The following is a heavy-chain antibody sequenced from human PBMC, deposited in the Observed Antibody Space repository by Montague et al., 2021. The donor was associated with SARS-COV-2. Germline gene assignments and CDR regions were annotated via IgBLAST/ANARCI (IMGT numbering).Heavy chain of an antibody. CDR1: GASVSTYH. J-gene: IGHJ4*02. CDR3: ARKDGDG. Sequence: SETLSLTCTVSGASVSTYHWSWIRQPAGKGLEWIGRVFISGTTDYNPSLRSRVTMSIDTSRNQLSLRMTSVTSADTAIYYCARKDGDGWGQGTLVTVSS. CDR2: VFISGTT. D-gene: IGHD2-21*02. V-gene: IGHV4-4*07.